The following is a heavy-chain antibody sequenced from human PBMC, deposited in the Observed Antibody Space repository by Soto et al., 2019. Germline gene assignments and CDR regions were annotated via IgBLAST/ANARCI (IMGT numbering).Heavy chain of an antibody. D-gene: IGHD3-3*01. Sequence: GGSLRLSCAASGFTFSSYGMHWVRQAPGKGLEWVAVIWYDGSNKYYADFVKGRFTISRDNSKNTLYLQMNSLRAEDTAVYYCARIQIFGGPQLAIDYWGQGTLVTVSS. CDR3: ARIQIFGGPQLAIDY. J-gene: IGHJ4*02. CDR1: GFTFSSYG. CDR2: IWYDGSNK. V-gene: IGHV3-33*01.